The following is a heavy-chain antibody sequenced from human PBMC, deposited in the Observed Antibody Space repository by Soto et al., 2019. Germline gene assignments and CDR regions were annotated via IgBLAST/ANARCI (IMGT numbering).Heavy chain of an antibody. V-gene: IGHV4-59*01. J-gene: IGHJ4*02. Sequence: SETLSLTCTVSGGSIISYYWSWIRQPPGKGLEWIGYIYYSGSTNYNPSLKSRVTISVDTSKNQFSLKLSSVTAADTAVYYCARAGSYYGFDYWGQGTLVTVSS. CDR3: ARAGSYYGFDY. CDR1: GGSIISYY. D-gene: IGHD1-26*01. CDR2: IYYSGST.